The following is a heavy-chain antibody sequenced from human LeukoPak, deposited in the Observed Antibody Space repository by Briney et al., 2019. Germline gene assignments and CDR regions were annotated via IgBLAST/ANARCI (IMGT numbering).Heavy chain of an antibody. CDR1: GGSFSGYY. CDR3: AREDRVVPAASYYYGMDV. D-gene: IGHD2-2*01. V-gene: IGHV4-34*01. CDR2: INHSGST. J-gene: IGHJ6*02. Sequence: SETLSLTCAVYGGSFSGYYWSWIRQPPGKGLEWIGEINHSGSTNYNPSLKSRVTISVDTSKNQFSLKLSSVTAADTAVYYCAREDRVVPAASYYYGMDVWGQGTTVTVSS.